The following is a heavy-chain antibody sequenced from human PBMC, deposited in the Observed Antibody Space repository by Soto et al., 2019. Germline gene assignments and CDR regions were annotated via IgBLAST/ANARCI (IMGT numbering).Heavy chain of an antibody. Sequence: ASVKVSCKASGYTFTSYGISWVRQAPGQGLEWMGWISAYNGNTNYAQKLQGRVTMTTDTSTSTAYMELRRLRSDDTAVYYCARDVVLWFGEFSYGMDVWGQGTTVTVSS. CDR1: GYTFTSYG. J-gene: IGHJ6*02. D-gene: IGHD3-10*01. CDR3: ARDVVLWFGEFSYGMDV. V-gene: IGHV1-18*01. CDR2: ISAYNGNT.